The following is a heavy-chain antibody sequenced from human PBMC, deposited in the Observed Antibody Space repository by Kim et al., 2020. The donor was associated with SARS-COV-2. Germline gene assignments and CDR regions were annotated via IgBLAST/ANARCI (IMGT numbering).Heavy chain of an antibody. J-gene: IGHJ3*02. CDR1: GGSISSYY. CDR3: TCGYSYYDAFEI. V-gene: IGHV4-59*08. CDR2: IYYSGST. Sequence: SESLSLTCTVSGGSISSYYWSWIRQPPGKGLEWIGYIYYSGSTNYNPSLKSRVTISVDTSNNQSSLKLTSVTGADTAVYYSTCGYSYYDAFEIWGQGTMVTVSS. D-gene: IGHD5-18*01.